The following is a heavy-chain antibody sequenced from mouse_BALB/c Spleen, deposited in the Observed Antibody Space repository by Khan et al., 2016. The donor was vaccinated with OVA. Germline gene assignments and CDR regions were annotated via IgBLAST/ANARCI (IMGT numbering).Heavy chain of an antibody. CDR3: ATSDYYGYYFDY. Sequence: EVELVESGGGLVQPGGSRKLSCAASGFTFSSYGMHWVRQAPEKGLEWVAYISGDSSTIYYTDTVKGRFTISRDNPKNTLSLQMTSLMSEDTAMYYCATSDYYGYYFDYWGPGNTLTVSS. J-gene: IGHJ2*01. V-gene: IGHV5-17*02. CDR2: ISGDSSTI. D-gene: IGHD1-1*01. CDR1: GFTFSSYG.